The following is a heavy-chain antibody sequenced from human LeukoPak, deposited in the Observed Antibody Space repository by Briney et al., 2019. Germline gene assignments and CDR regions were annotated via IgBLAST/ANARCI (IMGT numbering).Heavy chain of an antibody. V-gene: IGHV3-48*03. CDR3: ASSWAYFDS. CDR2: ISSSGSII. Sequence: GGSLRLSCAASEFTFSSYEMDWVRQAPGKGLEWVSYISSSGSIISHADSVKGRFTISRDNSKNTLYLQMNSLRAEDTAVYYCASSWAYFDSWGQGTLVTVSS. J-gene: IGHJ4*02. D-gene: IGHD6-13*01. CDR1: EFTFSSYE.